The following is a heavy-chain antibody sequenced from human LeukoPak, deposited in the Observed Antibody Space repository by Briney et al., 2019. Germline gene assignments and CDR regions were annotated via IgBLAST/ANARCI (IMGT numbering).Heavy chain of an antibody. V-gene: IGHV3-30*03. CDR3: ARGSNFDY. D-gene: IGHD6-13*01. CDR1: GFTCSSYN. J-gene: IGHJ4*02. Sequence: PGGSLRLYCAASGFTCSSYNMHWVRQAPGKGLEWVAVISYDGSNKYHADSVKGRFTISRDNSKSTLYLQMNSLRPEDTAVYYCARGSNFDYWGQGTLVTVSS. CDR2: ISYDGSNK.